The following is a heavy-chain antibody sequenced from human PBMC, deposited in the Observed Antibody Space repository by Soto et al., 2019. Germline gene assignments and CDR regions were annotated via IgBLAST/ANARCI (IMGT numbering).Heavy chain of an antibody. Sequence: SEILSLTCTVSGGSISSYYWSWIRQPPGKGLEWIGYIYYSGSTNYNPSLKSRVTISVDTSKNQFSLKLSSVTAADTAVYYCARHIAVAGDFDYWGQGTLVTVSS. D-gene: IGHD6-19*01. CDR2: IYYSGST. V-gene: IGHV4-59*08. J-gene: IGHJ4*02. CDR3: ARHIAVAGDFDY. CDR1: GGSISSYY.